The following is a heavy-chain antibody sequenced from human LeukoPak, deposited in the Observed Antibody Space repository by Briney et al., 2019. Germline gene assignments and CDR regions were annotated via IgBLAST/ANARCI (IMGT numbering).Heavy chain of an antibody. V-gene: IGHV3-66*01. CDR3: ARGGPGPLDY. CDR2: IYSGGST. CDR1: GFTFSSYS. Sequence: LAGGSLRLSCAASGFTFSSYSMNWVRQAPGKGLEWVSVIYSGGSTYYADSVMGRFTISRDNSKNTLYLQMNSLRAEDTAVYYCARGGPGPLDYWGQGTLVTVSS. D-gene: IGHD1-14*01. J-gene: IGHJ4*02.